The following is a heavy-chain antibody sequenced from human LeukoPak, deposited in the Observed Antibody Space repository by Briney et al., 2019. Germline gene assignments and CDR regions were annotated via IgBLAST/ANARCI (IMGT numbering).Heavy chain of an antibody. D-gene: IGHD6-13*01. V-gene: IGHV3-11*01. CDR2: ISSSGTSI. Sequence: GGSLRLSCAASGFTFSDYYMSWIRQAPGKGLEWVSYISSSGTSIYYADSVKDRFTISRDNAKNSLYLQMNSLRVEDTAVYYCARRSPAAAWFDPWGQGTLVTVSS. CDR1: GFTFSDYY. CDR3: ARRSPAAAWFDP. J-gene: IGHJ5*02.